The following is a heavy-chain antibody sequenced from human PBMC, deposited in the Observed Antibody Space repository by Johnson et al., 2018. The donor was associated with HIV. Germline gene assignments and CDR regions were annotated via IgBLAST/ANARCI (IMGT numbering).Heavy chain of an antibody. J-gene: IGHJ3*02. Sequence: QVQLVESGGGLVQPGGSLRLSCAASGFTFSNYAVHWVRQAPGKGLEWVAVISYDGSNKYYADSVKGRFTISRDNSKNTLYLQMNSLRAEDTAVYYCAKDREGLGTGIITADAFDIWGQGTMVTVSS. CDR3: AKDREGLGTGIITADAFDI. D-gene: IGHD1-14*01. V-gene: IGHV3-30*04. CDR2: ISYDGSNK. CDR1: GFTFSNYA.